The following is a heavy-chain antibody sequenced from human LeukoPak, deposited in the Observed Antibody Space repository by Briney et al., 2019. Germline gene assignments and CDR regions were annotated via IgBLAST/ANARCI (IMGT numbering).Heavy chain of an antibody. J-gene: IGHJ4*02. V-gene: IGHV3-30-3*01. CDR1: GFTFSSYA. D-gene: IGHD3-3*01. CDR2: ISYDGSNK. CDR3: ARDQYDTWSRRGNFDS. Sequence: GGSLRLSCAASGFTFSSYAMHWVRQAPGKGLEWVAVISYDGSNKYYADSVKGRFTISRDNTKNSLCLQMNSLRVEDTAVFYCARDQYDTWSRRGNFDSWGQGTLVIVSS.